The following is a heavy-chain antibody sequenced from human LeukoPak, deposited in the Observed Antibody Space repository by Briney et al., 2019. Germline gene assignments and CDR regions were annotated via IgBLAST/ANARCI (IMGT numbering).Heavy chain of an antibody. CDR1: GLSFSSYG. Sequence: GGSLRLSCAASGLSFSSYGMHWVRQAPGKGLEWVAFIRYDGSNKYCADSVNGRFTISRDNSKNTLYLQMNSLRAEDTAVYYCAKIRSNLGYCSSTSCRGDAFDIWGQGTMVTVSS. CDR2: IRYDGSNK. J-gene: IGHJ3*02. V-gene: IGHV3-30*02. D-gene: IGHD2-2*01. CDR3: AKIRSNLGYCSSTSCRGDAFDI.